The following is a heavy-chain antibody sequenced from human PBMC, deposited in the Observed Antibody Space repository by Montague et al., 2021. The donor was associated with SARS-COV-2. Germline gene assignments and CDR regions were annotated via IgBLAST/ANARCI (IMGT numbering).Heavy chain of an antibody. D-gene: IGHD3-10*01. Sequence: SETLSLTCTVSGGSISSTSYYWGWIRQPPGKGLEWFGSISYSGSTYYKSSLKSRVAISVDTSKNQFSLRLSSVTAADTAVYYCARHITGSGNAFDIWGQGTMVTVSS. J-gene: IGHJ3*02. CDR3: ARHITGSGNAFDI. CDR1: GGSISSTSYY. CDR2: ISYSGST. V-gene: IGHV4-39*01.